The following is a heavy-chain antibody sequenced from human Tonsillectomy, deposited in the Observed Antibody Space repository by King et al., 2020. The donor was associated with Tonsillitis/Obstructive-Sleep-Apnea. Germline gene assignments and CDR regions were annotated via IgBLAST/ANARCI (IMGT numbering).Heavy chain of an antibody. V-gene: IGHV3-21*01. J-gene: IGHJ6*02. CDR1: GFTFSSYS. CDR3: ARDPYAFWSGLSNYYYYYGMDV. D-gene: IGHD3-3*01. CDR2: ISSSSSYI. Sequence: VQLVESGGGLVKPGGSLRLSCAASGFTFSSYSMNWVRQAPGKGLEWVSSISSSSSYIYYADSVKGRFTISRDNAKNSLYLQMNSLRAEDTAVYYCARDPYAFWSGLSNYYYYYGMDVWGQGTTVTVSS.